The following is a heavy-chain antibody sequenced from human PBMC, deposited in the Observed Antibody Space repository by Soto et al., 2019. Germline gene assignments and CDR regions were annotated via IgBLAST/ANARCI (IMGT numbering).Heavy chain of an antibody. J-gene: IGHJ4*02. Sequence: GESLKISCAASGFTVSSNYMSWVRQAPGRGLEWVSVLYGGGTTYYADSVKGRFIISRDNSKNTLYLQMNSLRAEDTALYYCVKESYNRRKEFDYWSQGTLVPVSS. V-gene: IGHV3-53*01. CDR3: VKESYNRRKEFDY. CDR2: LYGGGTT. CDR1: GFTVSSNY. D-gene: IGHD1-1*01.